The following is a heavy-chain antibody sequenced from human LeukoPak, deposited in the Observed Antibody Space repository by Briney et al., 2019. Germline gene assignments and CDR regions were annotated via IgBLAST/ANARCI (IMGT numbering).Heavy chain of an antibody. V-gene: IGHV3-23*01. D-gene: IGHD3-22*01. CDR2: ISGSGGST. J-gene: IGHJ4*02. CDR3: VVVMGRY. Sequence: PGGSLRLSCAASGFTVSSNYMSWVRQAPGKGLEWVSAISGSGGSTYYADSVKGRFTISRDNSKNTLYLQMNSLRAEDTAVYWAVVVMGRYWGQGTLVTVSS. CDR1: GFTVSSNY.